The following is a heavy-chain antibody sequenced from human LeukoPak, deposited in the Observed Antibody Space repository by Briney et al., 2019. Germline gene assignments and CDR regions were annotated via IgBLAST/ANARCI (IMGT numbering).Heavy chain of an antibody. CDR2: ISSNGGST. V-gene: IGHV3-64*01. CDR3: ARAIKWHGGEDAFDI. CDR1: GFTFSSYA. J-gene: IGHJ3*02. D-gene: IGHD5-12*01. Sequence: GGSLRLSCAASGFTFSSYAMHWVRQAPGKGLEYGSAISSNGGSTYYANSAKGRFTISRDNSKNTLYLQMGSLRAEDMAVYYCARAIKWHGGEDAFDIWGQGTMVTVST.